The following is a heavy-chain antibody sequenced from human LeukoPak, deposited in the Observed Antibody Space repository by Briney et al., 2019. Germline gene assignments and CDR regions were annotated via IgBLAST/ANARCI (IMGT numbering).Heavy chain of an antibody. V-gene: IGHV4-30-2*01. D-gene: IGHD3-3*01. CDR1: GSSISSGGHY. Sequence: SETLSLTCTVSGSSISSGGHYWTWIRQPPGKGLEYIGYIYQSGSTYFNPSLKSRVTMSLDRSKNQFSLNLSSVTAADTAIYYCARDLGRFVDYWGQGILVTVSS. J-gene: IGHJ4*02. CDR3: ARDLGRFVDY. CDR2: IYQSGST.